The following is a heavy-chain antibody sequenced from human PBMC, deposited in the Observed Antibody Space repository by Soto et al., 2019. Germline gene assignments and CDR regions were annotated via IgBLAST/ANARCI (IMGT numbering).Heavy chain of an antibody. V-gene: IGHV2-5*02. CDR2: IHWDDDK. J-gene: IGHJ4*02. D-gene: IGHD1-26*01. CDR1: GFSLSTLGVR. CDR3: ARRLWEGFYI. Sequence: QMTVKESGPTLVKPTQTLTLTCTFYGFSLSTLGVRVDWLRQSPGKAPESPALIHWDDDKRYSTSLKSRITITKDTAKNQVVLTMTDMDRVDSATYYGARRLWEGFYIWGQGILVTVSS.